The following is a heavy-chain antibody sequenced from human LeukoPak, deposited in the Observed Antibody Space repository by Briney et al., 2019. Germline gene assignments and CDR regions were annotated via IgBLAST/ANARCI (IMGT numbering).Heavy chain of an antibody. V-gene: IGHV3-23*01. CDR2: IIGGGTT. CDR3: VKDRVPDGHWEIVY. J-gene: IGHJ4*02. Sequence: PGGSLRLSYAGSGFTFSRYAMSWVRQAPEKKLEWVSGIIGGGTTYYAASVKGRFTISRDNSDNKVYLQMNSLRVDDTAIYYCVKDRVPDGHWEIVYWGQGTLVTVSS. D-gene: IGHD4-17*01. CDR1: GFTFSRYA.